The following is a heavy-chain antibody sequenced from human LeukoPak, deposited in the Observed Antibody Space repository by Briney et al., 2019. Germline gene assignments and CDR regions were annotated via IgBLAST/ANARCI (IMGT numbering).Heavy chain of an antibody. CDR2: IIPIFGTA. V-gene: IGHV1-69*13. CDR3: ARPSPPHIVATSPFSISVSSYYYYGMDV. CDR1: GGTFSSYA. J-gene: IGHJ6*02. Sequence: ASVKVSCKASGGTFSSYAISWVRQAPGQGLEWMGGIIPIFGTANYAQKFQGRVTITADESTSTAYMELSSLRSEDTAVYYCARPSPPHIVATSPFSISVSSYYYYGMDVWGQGTTVTVSS. D-gene: IGHD5-12*01.